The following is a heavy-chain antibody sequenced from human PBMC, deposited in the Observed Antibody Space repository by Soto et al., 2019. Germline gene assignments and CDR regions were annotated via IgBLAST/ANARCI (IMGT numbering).Heavy chain of an antibody. CDR2: INPNSGGT. D-gene: IGHD3-9*01. Sequence: ASVKVSCKASGYTFTGYYMHWVRQAPGQGIEWMGWINPNSGGTNYAQKFQGWVTMTRDTSISTAYMELSRLRSDDTAVYYCARGATRYDILTGYYFPPNYYYYMDVWGKGTTVTVSS. V-gene: IGHV1-2*04. J-gene: IGHJ6*03. CDR3: ARGATRYDILTGYYFPPNYYYYMDV. CDR1: GYTFTGYY.